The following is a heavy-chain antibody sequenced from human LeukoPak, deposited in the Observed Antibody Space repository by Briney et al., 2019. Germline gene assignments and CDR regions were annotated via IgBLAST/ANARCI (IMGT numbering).Heavy chain of an antibody. D-gene: IGHD5-18*01. CDR2: ISYDGSNK. J-gene: IGHJ6*02. Sequence: GGSLRLSCAASGFTFSSYAMHWVRQAPGKGLEWVAVISYDGSNKYYADSVKGRFTISRDNSKNTLYLQMNSLRAEDTAVYYCARDFSHRYSYGAESGMDVWGQGPRSPSP. V-gene: IGHV3-30-3*01. CDR3: ARDFSHRYSYGAESGMDV. CDR1: GFTFSSYA.